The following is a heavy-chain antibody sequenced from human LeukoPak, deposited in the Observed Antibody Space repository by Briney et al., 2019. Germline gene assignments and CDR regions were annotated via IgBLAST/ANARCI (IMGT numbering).Heavy chain of an antibody. D-gene: IGHD3-10*01. CDR1: GFTFSSYA. J-gene: IGHJ6*03. V-gene: IGHV3-21*01. CDR2: ITTSGSYI. Sequence: GGSLRLSCAASGFTFSSYAMNWVRQAPGKGLEWVSSITTSGSYIYYADSVKGRFTISGDNAKHSLYLQMNSLRAEDTAVYFCARGRNYYGSRSFSSDYYYYYMDVWGKGTTVTVSS. CDR3: ARGRNYYGSRSFSSDYYYYYMDV.